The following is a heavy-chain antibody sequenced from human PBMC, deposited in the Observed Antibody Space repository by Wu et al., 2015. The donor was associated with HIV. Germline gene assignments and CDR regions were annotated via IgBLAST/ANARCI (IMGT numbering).Heavy chain of an antibody. J-gene: IGHJ4*02. D-gene: IGHD3-9*01. Sequence: QVQLVHSGAEVKKPGASMKVSCKASGYTFNDYYIQWVRQAPGQGLEWMGWINPNSGGTNYAQNFEDRVTMTRDTSITTAYMELSSLRSDDTAVYYCARDKRGYDVLTGYYIYFDYWGQGTLVTVSS. CDR1: GYTFNDYY. V-gene: IGHV1-2*02. CDR3: ARDKRGYDVLTGYYIYFDY. CDR2: INPNSGGT.